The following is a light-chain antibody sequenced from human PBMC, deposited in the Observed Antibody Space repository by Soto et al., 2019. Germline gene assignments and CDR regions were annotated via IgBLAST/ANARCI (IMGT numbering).Light chain of an antibody. Sequence: VLPQPPSASVTPGQRVTISCSGGSSNIGTNAVNWYQQLPGTAPKLLIYNNNQRPSGVPDRFSGSKSGTSASLAISGLQSEDEADYYCAAWDDSLNGYVFGNGTKVTVL. J-gene: IGLJ1*01. V-gene: IGLV1-44*01. CDR2: NNN. CDR3: AAWDDSLNGYV. CDR1: SSNIGTNA.